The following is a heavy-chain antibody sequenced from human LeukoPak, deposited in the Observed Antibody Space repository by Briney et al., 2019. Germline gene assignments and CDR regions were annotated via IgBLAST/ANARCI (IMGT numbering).Heavy chain of an antibody. CDR1: GFTVSSNY. CDR3: AKDVAGALSYYYYYGMDV. CDR2: ISWSSSSI. Sequence: GGSLRLSCAASGFTVSSNYMSWVRQAPGKGLEWVSGISWSSSSIAYADSVKGRFTISRDNAKNSLYLQMNSLRPEDTVLYYCAKDVAGALSYYYYYGMDVWGQGTTVTVSS. D-gene: IGHD6-19*01. V-gene: IGHV3-9*01. J-gene: IGHJ6*02.